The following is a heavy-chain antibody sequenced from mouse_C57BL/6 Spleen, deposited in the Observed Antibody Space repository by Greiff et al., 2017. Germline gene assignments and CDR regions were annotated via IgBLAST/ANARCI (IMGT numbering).Heavy chain of an antibody. CDR2: IDPEDGET. J-gene: IGHJ1*03. CDR3: ARNYGSSLHWYFDV. Sequence: EVQLQQSGAELVKPGASVKLSCTASGFNIKDYYMHWVKQRTEQGLEWIGRIDPEDGETKYAPNFQGKATITADTSSNTAYLQLSSLTSEDTAVYYCARNYGSSLHWYFDVWGTGTTVTVSS. V-gene: IGHV14-2*01. CDR1: GFNIKDYY. D-gene: IGHD1-1*01.